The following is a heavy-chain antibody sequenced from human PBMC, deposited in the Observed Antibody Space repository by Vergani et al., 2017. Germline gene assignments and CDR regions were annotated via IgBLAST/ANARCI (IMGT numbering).Heavy chain of an antibody. J-gene: IGHJ4*02. CDR2: ITSSGGTI. D-gene: IGHD2-15*01. Sequence: EVHLVESGGGLVQPGGSLRLSCAASGFTFSSFEMNWVRQAPGKGLEWVSYITSSGGTIYYADSVKGRITISRDNAKNSLYLQMNSLRAEDTAVYYCARTGKYCSGGSCYLDDWGQGTLVTVSS. CDR1: GFTFSSFE. CDR3: ARTGKYCSGGSCYLDD. V-gene: IGHV3-48*03.